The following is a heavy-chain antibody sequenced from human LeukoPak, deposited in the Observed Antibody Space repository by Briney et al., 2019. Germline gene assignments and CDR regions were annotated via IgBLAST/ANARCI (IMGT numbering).Heavy chain of an antibody. Sequence: SETLSLTCTVSGGSISGYYWSWLRQPAGKGLERIGRIYSSGSTNDNPSLRGRVTMSVDTSKIQFSLRLSSVTAADTAVYYCARAIVGEPRGAFDIWGQGTMVTVSS. CDR2: IYSSGST. V-gene: IGHV4-4*07. CDR1: GGSISGYY. CDR3: ARAIVGEPRGAFDI. J-gene: IGHJ3*02. D-gene: IGHD1-26*01.